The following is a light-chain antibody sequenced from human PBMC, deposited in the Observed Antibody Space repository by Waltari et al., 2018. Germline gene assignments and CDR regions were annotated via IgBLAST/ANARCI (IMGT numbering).Light chain of an antibody. J-gene: IGLJ3*02. CDR2: NVF. V-gene: IGLV2-14*03. CDR3: SSYTTTNTLV. CDR1: SSDVGGDYY. Sequence: QSALTQPAPVSGSPGQSIAIPCTGTSSDVGGDYYVSWYQNHPGNAHKHIIYNVFQRPSGISDRFSGSKSGNMASLTISGLQTEDEADYHCSSYTTTNTLVFGGGTKLTVL.